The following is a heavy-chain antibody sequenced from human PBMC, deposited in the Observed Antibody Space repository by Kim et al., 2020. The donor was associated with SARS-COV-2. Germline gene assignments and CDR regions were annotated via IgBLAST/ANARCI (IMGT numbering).Heavy chain of an antibody. Sequence: NSNPSLKSRVTISVDMSKNRFSLKLSSVTAADTAVYYCARDPRYSNYFDYWGQGTLVTVSS. V-gene: IGHV4-59*01. CDR3: ARDPRYSNYFDY. J-gene: IGHJ4*02. D-gene: IGHD4-4*01.